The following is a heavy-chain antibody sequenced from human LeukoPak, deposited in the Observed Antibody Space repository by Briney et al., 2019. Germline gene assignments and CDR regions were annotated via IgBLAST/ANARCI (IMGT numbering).Heavy chain of an antibody. Sequence: GASVKLSCKASRYTFTGYYMHWVRQSPRHRLESMGWINPNSGVTNYAQKFQGRVTMTRDSSISTADMELSSLRSEDTAVYYCARAYGDYVFGGIKYYCYYYMDVWGKGTTVTISS. CDR3: ARAYGDYVFGGIKYYCYYYMDV. CDR2: INPNSGVT. J-gene: IGHJ6*03. V-gene: IGHV1-2*02. D-gene: IGHD4-17*01. CDR1: RYTFTGYY.